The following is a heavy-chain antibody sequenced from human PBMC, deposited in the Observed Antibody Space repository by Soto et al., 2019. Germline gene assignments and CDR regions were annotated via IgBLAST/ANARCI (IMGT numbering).Heavy chain of an antibody. Sequence: EVQLVESGGGLVPPGGPVRLSCAASGFIFKMYWMHWVRQSPGKGLVWISRIYNDGTYSDYADSVRGRFTISRDNVNDTLDLQMNNLRAEDSGLYYCTRGPRPISTGTGAYWGQGTQVTVSS. V-gene: IGHV3-74*01. CDR1: GFIFKMYW. CDR2: IYNDGTYS. CDR3: TRGPRPISTGTGAY. D-gene: IGHD3-10*01. J-gene: IGHJ4*02.